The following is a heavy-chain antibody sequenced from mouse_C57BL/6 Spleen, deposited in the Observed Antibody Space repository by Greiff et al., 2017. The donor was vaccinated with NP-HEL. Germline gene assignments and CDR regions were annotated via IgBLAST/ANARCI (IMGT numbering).Heavy chain of an antibody. V-gene: IGHV1-42*01. CDR3: AVIGGY. Sequence: VQLQQSGPELVKPGASVKISCKASGYSFTGYYMNWVKQSPEKSLEWIGEINPSTGGTTYNKKFKAKATLTVDKSSSTAYMQLKSLTSEDSAVYYCAVIGGYWGQGTTLTVSS. CDR2: INPSTGGT. D-gene: IGHD3-1*01. CDR1: GYSFTGYY. J-gene: IGHJ2*01.